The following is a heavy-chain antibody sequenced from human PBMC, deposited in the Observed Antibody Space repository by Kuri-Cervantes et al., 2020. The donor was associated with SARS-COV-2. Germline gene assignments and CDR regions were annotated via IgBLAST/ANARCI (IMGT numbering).Heavy chain of an antibody. CDR2: VYYSGST. J-gene: IGHJ4*02. Sequence: SETLSLTCTVSGYSISSGYYWGWIRQPPGKGLEWVGYVYYSGSTNYNPSLKSRVTISVDTSKNQLSLNVSSVTAADTAVYYCARFFDYWGQGTLVTVSS. CDR1: GYSISSGYY. CDR3: ARFFDY. V-gene: IGHV4-61*05.